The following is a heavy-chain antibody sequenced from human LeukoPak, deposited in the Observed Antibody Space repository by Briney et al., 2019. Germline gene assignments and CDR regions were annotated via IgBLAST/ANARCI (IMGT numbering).Heavy chain of an antibody. D-gene: IGHD6-25*01. CDR3: ARGISYGSGYYGDAFDF. V-gene: IGHV3-21*01. Sequence: PGGSLRHSCAASGFTYTSYSMNWVRQAPGKGLEWVSSITGGGTYIYYADSVKGRFTISRDNAKNSVYLQMNNLRAEDTAVFYCARGISYGSGYYGDAFDFWGQGTMVTVSS. CDR2: ITGGGTYI. CDR1: GFTYTSYS. J-gene: IGHJ3*01.